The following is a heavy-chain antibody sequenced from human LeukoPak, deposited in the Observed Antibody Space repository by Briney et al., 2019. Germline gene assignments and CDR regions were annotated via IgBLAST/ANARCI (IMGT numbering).Heavy chain of an antibody. Sequence: SQTLSLTRTVSGGSLSSGDYYWSWIRQPPGKGLEWIGYIYYSGSTYYKPSLTSRVTISVDTSKNQSSLKLSSVTAADTAVYYCATSYGDYAAAFEIWGQGTMVTVSS. D-gene: IGHD4-17*01. CDR1: GGSLSSGDYY. V-gene: IGHV4-30-4*01. CDR2: IYYSGST. J-gene: IGHJ3*02. CDR3: ATSYGDYAAAFEI.